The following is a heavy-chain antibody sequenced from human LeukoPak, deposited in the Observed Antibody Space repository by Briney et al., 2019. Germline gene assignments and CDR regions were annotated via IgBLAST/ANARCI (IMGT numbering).Heavy chain of an antibody. J-gene: IGHJ4*02. CDR3: ARDEVGYGY. Sequence: QTGGSLRLSCAASGFTFSSYSMNWVRQAPGKGLEWVSYISSSSSTIYYADSVKGRFTISRDNAKNSLYLQMNSLRAEDTAVYYCARDEVGYGYWGQGTLVTVSS. V-gene: IGHV3-48*04. CDR2: ISSSSSTI. CDR1: GFTFSSYS. D-gene: IGHD2-15*01.